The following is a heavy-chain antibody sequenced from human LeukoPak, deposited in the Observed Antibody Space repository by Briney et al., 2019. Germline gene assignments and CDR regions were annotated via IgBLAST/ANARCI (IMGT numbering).Heavy chain of an antibody. J-gene: IGHJ4*02. CDR3: AREGLGGNDFGSGYHFDY. V-gene: IGHV4-4*07. CDR2: IYTSGST. CDR1: GGSISSYY. D-gene: IGHD3-3*01. Sequence: SETLSLTCTGTGGSISSYYWSSIRQPAGKGLECIGRIYTSGSTYYNPSLKSRLTISVDTSKNQFSVKLSSVTGADTSVYHCAREGLGGNDFGSGYHFDYWGQGTLVTVSS.